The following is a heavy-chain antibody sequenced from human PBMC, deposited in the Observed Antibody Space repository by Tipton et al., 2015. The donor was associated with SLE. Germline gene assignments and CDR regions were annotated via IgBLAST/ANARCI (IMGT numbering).Heavy chain of an antibody. CDR1: GGSISSYY. Sequence: TLSLTCTVSGGSISSYYWSWIRQPPGKGLEWIGYIYYSGSTNYNPSLKSRVTISVDTSKNQFSLRLTSVTAADTAVYYCARGDWWGPNWFDPWGQGILVTVSS. V-gene: IGHV4-59*08. CDR3: ARGDWWGPNWFDP. CDR2: IYYSGST. J-gene: IGHJ5*02. D-gene: IGHD2-15*01.